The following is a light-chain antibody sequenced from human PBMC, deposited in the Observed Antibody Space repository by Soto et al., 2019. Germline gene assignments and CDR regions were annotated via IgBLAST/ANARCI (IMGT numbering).Light chain of an antibody. V-gene: IGKV2-28*01. CDR3: MQALQSPHT. CDR2: LGS. J-gene: IGKJ2*01. CDR1: QSLLQSNGYNY. Sequence: DIVMTQPPFSQPVTLGEPASISCRSSQSLLQSNGYNYLDWYLQKPGQSPHLLIYLGSNRASGVPDRVSGTGSGTYFTLKISRVEADDVWVYYCMQALQSPHTFGQGTKLDIK.